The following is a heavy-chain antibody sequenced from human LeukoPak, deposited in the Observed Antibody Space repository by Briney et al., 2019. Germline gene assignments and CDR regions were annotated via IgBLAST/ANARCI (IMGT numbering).Heavy chain of an antibody. D-gene: IGHD2-2*01. J-gene: IGHJ4*02. CDR2: ISGSGGXT. V-gene: IGHV3-23*01. CDR1: GXTXXSYA. CDR3: AKSLVVTAAGNY. Sequence: GGSLRLSCAASGXTXXSYAXXXXXXAXXXGLEWVSDISGSGGXTYDADSMKGRFTSSRDNSKNTLYLQMNSLRAEDTAVYYCAKSLVVTAAGNYWGQGTLVTVS.